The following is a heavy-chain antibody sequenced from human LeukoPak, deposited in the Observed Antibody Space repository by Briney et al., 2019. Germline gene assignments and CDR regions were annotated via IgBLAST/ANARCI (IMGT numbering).Heavy chain of an antibody. V-gene: IGHV4-59*01. CDR2: IYHSGST. Sequence: SETLSLTCTVSGGSISSYYWSWVRQPPGKGLEWIWYIYHSGSTTYNASPKSRVTISVDASKNQFSLKLSSVSAAETAVYYCAAHDYGIYYFDYWGQGTLVTVSS. CDR3: AAHDYGIYYFDY. J-gene: IGHJ4*02. D-gene: IGHD4-17*01. CDR1: GGSISSYY.